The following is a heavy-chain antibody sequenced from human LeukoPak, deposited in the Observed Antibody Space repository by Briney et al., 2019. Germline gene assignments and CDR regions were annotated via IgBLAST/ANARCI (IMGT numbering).Heavy chain of an antibody. V-gene: IGHV3-7*01. CDR2: INQDGIEK. J-gene: IGHJ3*02. CDR1: GFTFSSYW. CDR3: ARLQTVLAVAGSNAFDI. D-gene: IGHD6-19*01. Sequence: PGGALRLSCAASGFTFSSYWMSWVRQAPGKGVEGVAHINQDGIEKYYVDSVMARFTISRDTAKHPLYLQMNSLRAEDTAVYYCARLQTVLAVAGSNAFDIWGQGTLVTVSS.